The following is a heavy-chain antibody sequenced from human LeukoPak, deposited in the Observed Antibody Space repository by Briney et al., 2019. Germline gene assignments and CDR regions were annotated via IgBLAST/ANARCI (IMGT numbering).Heavy chain of an antibody. CDR2: INPNSGGT. CDR3: ASRGVVVPAAIHRDAFDI. J-gene: IGHJ3*02. D-gene: IGHD2-2*01. CDR1: GYTFTGYY. Sequence: GASVKVSCKASGYTFTGYYMHWVRQAPGQRLEWMGWINPNSGGTNYAQKFQGRVTMTRDTSISTAYMELSRLRSDDTAVYYCASRGVVVPAAIHRDAFDIWGQGTMVTVSS. V-gene: IGHV1-2*02.